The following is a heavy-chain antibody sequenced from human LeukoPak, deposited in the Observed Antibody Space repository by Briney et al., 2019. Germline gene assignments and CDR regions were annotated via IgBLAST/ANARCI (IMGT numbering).Heavy chain of an antibody. D-gene: IGHD4-17*01. CDR2: IWNKGRNK. J-gene: IGHJ6*02. Sequence: PGRSLRLSCAPSGFTSSSFGMHWVRQAHGKGLEWVASIWNKGRNKYYADSVKGRVTISRDNSKNTLYMQMNSLRAEDTAVYYCARDLLGRDYGYYYYGMDVWGQGTTVTVSS. CDR1: GFTSSSFG. CDR3: ARDLLGRDYGYYYYGMDV. V-gene: IGHV3-33*01.